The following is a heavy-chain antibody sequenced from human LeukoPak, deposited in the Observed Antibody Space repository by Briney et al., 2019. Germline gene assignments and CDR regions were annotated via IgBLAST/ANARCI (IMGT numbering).Heavy chain of an antibody. J-gene: IGHJ5*02. CDR2: INHSGST. CDR3: ARFLAAAGWFDP. Sequence: SETLSLTCAVYGGSFSGYYWSWIRQPPGKGLEWIGEINHSGSTNYNPSLKSRVTISVDTSKNQFSLKLSSVTAADTAVYYCARFLAAAGWFDPWGQGTLVTVSS. V-gene: IGHV4-34*01. CDR1: GGSFSGYY. D-gene: IGHD6-13*01.